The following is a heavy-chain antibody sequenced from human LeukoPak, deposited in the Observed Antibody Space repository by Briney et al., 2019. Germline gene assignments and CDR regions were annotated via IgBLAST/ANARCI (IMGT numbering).Heavy chain of an antibody. J-gene: IGHJ4*02. V-gene: IGHV3-23*01. CDR3: PRDGDVHNRLFVNFAY. D-gene: IGHD5-24*01. CDR2: ISSTGGTT. Sequence: GGSLRLSCAASGITFSSYGMSWVRQAPGKGLEWVSSISSTGGTTYYADSVKGRFTTSRDNARNSLYLQMNSLRAEDPCVYYVPRDGDVHNRLFVNFAYWGQGSLVTASS. CDR1: GITFSSYG.